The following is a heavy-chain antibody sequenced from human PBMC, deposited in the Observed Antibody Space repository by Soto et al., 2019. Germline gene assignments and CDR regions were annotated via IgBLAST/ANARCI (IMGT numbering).Heavy chain of an antibody. CDR2: VDHSGST. CDR3: ARGQPSVTIFGVVTRYGMDV. J-gene: IGHJ6*02. CDR1: GGSFSGYC. V-gene: IGHV4-34*01. D-gene: IGHD3-3*01. Sequence: QVQLQQWGAGLLKPSETLSLTCAVYGGSFSGYCWSWIRQPPGKGLEWIGEVDHSGSTNYNPSLKSRVTISVDKSKTQFSMKLSSVTAADTAVYYCARGQPSVTIFGVVTRYGMDVWGQGTTVTVSS.